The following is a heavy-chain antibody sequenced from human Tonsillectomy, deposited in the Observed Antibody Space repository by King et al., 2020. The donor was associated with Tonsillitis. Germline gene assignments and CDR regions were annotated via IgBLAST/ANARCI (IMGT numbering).Heavy chain of an antibody. CDR1: GFTFSSYS. D-gene: IGHD1-7*01. CDR2: ISYDGSNK. Sequence: VQLVESGGGVVQPGRSLRLSCAASGFTFSSYSMHGVRPAPGKGLEGGAVISYDGSNKYYADSGNGRFTISRDNSKNTLYLQMNSLRAEETALYYCAREGITGTTGGIYYYYGMDVWGQGTTVTVSS. CDR3: AREGITGTTGGIYYYYGMDV. V-gene: IGHV3-30-3*01. J-gene: IGHJ6*02.